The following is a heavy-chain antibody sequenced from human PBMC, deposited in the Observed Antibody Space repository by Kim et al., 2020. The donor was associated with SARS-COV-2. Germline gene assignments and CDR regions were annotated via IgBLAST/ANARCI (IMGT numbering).Heavy chain of an antibody. V-gene: IGHV3-23*01. Sequence: GSTYYADSVKGRFTISRDESKNTLYLQMNSLRAEDTAVYYCARGPVLTYWGQGALVTVSS. D-gene: IGHD3-16*01. CDR2: GST. J-gene: IGHJ4*02. CDR3: ARGPVLTY.